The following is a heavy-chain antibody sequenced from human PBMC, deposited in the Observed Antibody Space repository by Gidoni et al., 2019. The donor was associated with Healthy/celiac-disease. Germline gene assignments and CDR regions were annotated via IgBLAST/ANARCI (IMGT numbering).Heavy chain of an antibody. Sequence: EVQLLESGGGLVQPGGSLRPSCAASGFTFGSYAMSGFRQAPGKGLEWVSAISGSGGSTYYADSVKGRFTISRDNSKNTLYLQMNSLRAEDTAVYYCAAPLILGDYFDYWGQGTLVTVSS. V-gene: IGHV3-23*01. CDR3: AAPLILGDYFDY. J-gene: IGHJ4*02. CDR1: GFTFGSYA. CDR2: ISGSGGST. D-gene: IGHD3-16*01.